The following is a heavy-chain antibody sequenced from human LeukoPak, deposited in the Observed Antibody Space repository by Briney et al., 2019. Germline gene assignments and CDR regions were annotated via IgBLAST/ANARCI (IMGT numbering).Heavy chain of an antibody. CDR1: GGSISSSSYY. Sequence: SETLSLTCTVSGGSISSSSYYWGWIRQPPGKGLEWIGSIYYGGSTYYNPSLKSRVTISVDTSKNQLSLKLSSVTAADTAVYYCARTPYYASGTYYTPPLAFDYWGQGTLVTVSS. CDR3: ARTPYYASGTYYTPPLAFDY. D-gene: IGHD3-10*01. CDR2: IYYGGST. J-gene: IGHJ4*02. V-gene: IGHV4-39*01.